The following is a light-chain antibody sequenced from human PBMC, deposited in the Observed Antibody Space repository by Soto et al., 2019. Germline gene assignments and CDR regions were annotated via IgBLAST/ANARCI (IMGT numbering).Light chain of an antibody. J-gene: IGKJ1*01. Sequence: EIVMTQSPATLSVSPGERATLSCRASQSVGRNLAWYQQKPGQPPRLLIYGTSARATGIPARFSGSGSGTEFTLSITSLQSDDFAVYFCHQYNNWPPWTFGQGTKVEVK. CDR1: QSVGRN. V-gene: IGKV3-15*01. CDR2: GTS. CDR3: HQYNNWPPWT.